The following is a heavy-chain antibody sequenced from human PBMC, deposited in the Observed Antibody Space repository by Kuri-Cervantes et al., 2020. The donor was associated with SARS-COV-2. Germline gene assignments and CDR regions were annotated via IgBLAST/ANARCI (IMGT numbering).Heavy chain of an antibody. Sequence: LSLTCAASGFTFSRYWMSWVRQAPGKGLEWVANIEEDGSEKTYVDSVKGRFTISRGNAKNSLYLQMNSLRAEDTAVYYCAREGLGTNDAFDIWGQGTTVTVSS. CDR2: IEEDGSEK. D-gene: IGHD3-16*01. CDR3: AREGLGTNDAFDI. V-gene: IGHV3-7*03. J-gene: IGHJ3*02. CDR1: GFTFSRYW.